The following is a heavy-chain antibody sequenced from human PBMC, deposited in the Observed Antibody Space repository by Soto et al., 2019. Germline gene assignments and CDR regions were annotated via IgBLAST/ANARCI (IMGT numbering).Heavy chain of an antibody. D-gene: IGHD3-16*01. V-gene: IGHV3-53*01. CDR3: ARLALGP. J-gene: IGHJ5*02. CDR1: GFTVSSTY. CDR2: IHTGGSA. Sequence: EVQLVESGGGLSQPGGSLRLSCAASGFTVSSTYMSWVRQAPGKGLEWVSVIHTGGSAYYAGSVEGRFTISRDNVKTPRSLQMTSLRVDDTAVYYCARLALGPWGQGALVTVSS.